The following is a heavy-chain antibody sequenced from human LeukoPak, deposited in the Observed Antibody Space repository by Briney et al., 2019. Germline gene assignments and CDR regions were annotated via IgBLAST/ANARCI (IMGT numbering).Heavy chain of an antibody. V-gene: IGHV3-33*01. J-gene: IGHJ6*02. Sequence: GRSLRLSCAASGFTFSSYGMHWVRQAPGKGLEWVAVIWYDGSNKYYADSVKGRFTISRDISKNTLYLQMNSLRAEDTALYHCARNNGMDVWGQGTTVIVSS. CDR1: GFTFSSYG. CDR3: ARNNGMDV. CDR2: IWYDGSNK.